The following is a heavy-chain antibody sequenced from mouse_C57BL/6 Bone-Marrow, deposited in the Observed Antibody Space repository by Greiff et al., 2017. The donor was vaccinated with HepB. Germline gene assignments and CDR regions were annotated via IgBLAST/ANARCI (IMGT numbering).Heavy chain of an antibody. CDR3: TTGSYGY. D-gene: IGHD1-1*02. CDR2: IDPENGDT. V-gene: IGHV14-4*01. Sequence: EVQLQQSGAELVRPGASVKLSCTASGFNIKDDYMHWVKQRPEQGLEWIGWIDPENGDTEYASKFQGKATITADTSSNTAYLQLSSLTSEDTAVYYCTTGSYGYWGQGTTLTVSS. J-gene: IGHJ2*01. CDR1: GFNIKDDY.